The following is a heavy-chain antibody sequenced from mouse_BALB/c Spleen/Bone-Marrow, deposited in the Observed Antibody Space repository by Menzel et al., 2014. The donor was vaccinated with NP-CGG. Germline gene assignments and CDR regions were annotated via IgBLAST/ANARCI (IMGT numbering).Heavy chain of an antibody. Sequence: EVQRVESGGGLVQPGGSRKLSCAASGFTFSSFGMHWVRQAPEKGLEWVAYISSGSSTVYYADKVMGRFTISRDNPKNTLFLQMTSLRSEDTVMYYCARSGSSSGYFDYWGQGTTLTVSS. CDR1: GFTFSSFG. CDR3: ARSGSSSGYFDY. D-gene: IGHD1-1*01. J-gene: IGHJ2*01. V-gene: IGHV5-17*02. CDR2: ISSGSSTV.